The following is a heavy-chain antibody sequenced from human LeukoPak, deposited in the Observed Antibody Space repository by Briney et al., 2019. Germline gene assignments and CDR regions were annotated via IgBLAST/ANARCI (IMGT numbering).Heavy chain of an antibody. Sequence: GRSLRHSCAASGFTFSSYVMHWVRQAPGKGLEWVAVISYDGSNKYYADSVKGRFTISRDNSKNTLYLQMNSLRADDTAVYYCAKVHPPLYGRDVWGQGTTVTVSS. CDR2: ISYDGSNK. J-gene: IGHJ6*02. CDR3: AKVHPPLYGRDV. V-gene: IGHV3-30*18. CDR1: GFTFSSYV.